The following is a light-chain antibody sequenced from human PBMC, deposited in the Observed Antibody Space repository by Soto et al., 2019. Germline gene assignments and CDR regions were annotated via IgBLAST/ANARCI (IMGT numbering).Light chain of an antibody. CDR1: SSDIGTFNY. V-gene: IGLV2-14*03. J-gene: IGLJ2*01. Sequence: QSALTQPASVSGSPGQSITISCTGTSSDIGTFNYVSWYQQHPGKAPKLMVYDVSNRPSGVSNRFSGSKSGNTASLTISGLQAEDEADYYCSSYTSTGTLVIFGGGTKVTVL. CDR3: SSYTSTGTLVI. CDR2: DVS.